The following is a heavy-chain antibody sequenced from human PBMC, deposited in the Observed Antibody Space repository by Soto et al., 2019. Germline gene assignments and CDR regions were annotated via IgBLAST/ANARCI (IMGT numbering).Heavy chain of an antibody. J-gene: IGHJ4*02. CDR2: IKQDGSEK. V-gene: IGHV3-7*01. D-gene: IGHD3-3*01. Sequence: LRLSCAASGSTFSDHFMDCFRQAPGKGLEWVANIKQDGSEKYYVDSVKGRFTISRDNAKNSLYLQMNSLRAEDTAVYYCARSHYDFWSGYPTPSFDYWGQGTLVTVSS. CDR1: GSTFSDHF. CDR3: ARSHYDFWSGYPTPSFDY.